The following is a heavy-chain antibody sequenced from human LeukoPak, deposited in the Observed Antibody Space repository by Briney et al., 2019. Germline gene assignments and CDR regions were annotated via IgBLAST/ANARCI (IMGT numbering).Heavy chain of an antibody. CDR2: IVVGSGNT. Sequence: SVKVSCKASGFTFTSSAVQWVRQARGQRLEWIGWIVVGSGNTNYAQKFQERVTITRDMSTSTAYMELSSLRSEDMAVYYCAAQSRRGYSGYAGYWYFDLWGRGTLVTVSS. CDR3: AAQSRRGYSGYAGYWYFDL. V-gene: IGHV1-58*01. J-gene: IGHJ2*01. CDR1: GFTFTSSA. D-gene: IGHD5-12*01.